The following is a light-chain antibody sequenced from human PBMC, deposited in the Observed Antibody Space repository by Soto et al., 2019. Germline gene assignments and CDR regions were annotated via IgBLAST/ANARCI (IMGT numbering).Light chain of an antibody. J-gene: IGKJ5*01. CDR1: QSVSSYY. CDR3: QQYGSSPT. CDR2: GAS. V-gene: IGKV3-20*01. Sequence: IVVTQSPATLSVSPGERTTLSCRASQSVSSYYLAWYQQKPGQAPRRLIYGASTRATGIPDRFSGSGSGTDFTLTIGRLEPEDFAVYYCQQYGSSPTFGEGTRLEIK.